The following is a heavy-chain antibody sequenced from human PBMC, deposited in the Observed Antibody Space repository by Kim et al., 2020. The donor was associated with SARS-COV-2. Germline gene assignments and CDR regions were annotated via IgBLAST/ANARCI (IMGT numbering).Heavy chain of an antibody. J-gene: IGHJ3*02. CDR3: ARQIGDSSGYYPRAFDI. D-gene: IGHD3-22*01. CDR2: IYPGDSDT. Sequence: GESLKISCQGSGYSFTSYWIGWVRQMPGKGLEWMGIIYPGDSDTRYSPSFQGQVTISADKSISTAYLQWSSLKASDTAMYYCARQIGDSSGYYPRAFDIWGQGTMVTVSS. CDR1: GYSFTSYW. V-gene: IGHV5-51*01.